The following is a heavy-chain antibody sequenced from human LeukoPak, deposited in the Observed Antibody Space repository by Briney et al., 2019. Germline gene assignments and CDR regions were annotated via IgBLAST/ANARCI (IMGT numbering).Heavy chain of an antibody. Sequence: GGSLRLSCAASGFTFSSYWMSWVRQAPGKGLEWVANIKHDGSVQYCVDSVKGRFTISRDNSKNTLYLQMNSVRSEDTALYYCAKPSGSGVDYWGQGTRVTVSS. CDR2: IKHDGSVQ. CDR1: GFTFSSYW. J-gene: IGHJ4*01. D-gene: IGHD1-26*01. V-gene: IGHV3-7*01. CDR3: AKPSGSGVDY.